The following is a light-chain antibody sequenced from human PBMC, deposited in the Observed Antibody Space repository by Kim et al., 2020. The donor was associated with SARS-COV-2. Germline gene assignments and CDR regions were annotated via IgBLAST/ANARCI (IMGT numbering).Light chain of an antibody. CDR3: QQYNNWPPRYT. V-gene: IGKV3-15*01. J-gene: IGKJ2*01. CDR1: QSVSSN. CDR2: GAS. Sequence: EIVMTQPPATLSVSPGERATLSCRASQSVSSNLAWYQQKPGQAPRLLIYGASTRATGIPARFSGSGSGTEFTLTISSLQSEDFAVYYCQQYNNWPPRYTFGQGTKLEI.